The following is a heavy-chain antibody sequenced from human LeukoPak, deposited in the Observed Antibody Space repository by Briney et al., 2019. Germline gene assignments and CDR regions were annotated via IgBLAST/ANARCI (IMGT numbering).Heavy chain of an antibody. CDR2: IYTSGST. V-gene: IGHV3-66*01. Sequence: QPGGSLRLSCAASGFTVSSNYMSWVRQAPGKGLEWVSVIYTSGSTYYADSVKGRFTISRDDSQNTLDLQMNSLRTEDTAVYYCTKGLWAGVSAARDWGQGALVTVSS. D-gene: IGHD2-8*01. CDR1: GFTVSSNY. J-gene: IGHJ4*02. CDR3: TKGLWAGVSAARD.